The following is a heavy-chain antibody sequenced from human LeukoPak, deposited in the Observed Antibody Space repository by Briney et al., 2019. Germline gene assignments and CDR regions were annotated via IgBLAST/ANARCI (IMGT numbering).Heavy chain of an antibody. J-gene: IGHJ4*02. V-gene: IGHV3-53*01. CDR2: IYSGGST. CDR3: ARESHGSGSYPNFDY. Sequence: PSETLSLTCSVSGGSISASSHYWAWVRQAPGKGLEWVSVIYSGGSTYYADSVKGRFTISRDNSKNTLYLQMNSLRAEDTAVYYCARESHGSGSYPNFDYWGQGTLVTVSS. D-gene: IGHD3-10*01. CDR1: GGSISASSHY.